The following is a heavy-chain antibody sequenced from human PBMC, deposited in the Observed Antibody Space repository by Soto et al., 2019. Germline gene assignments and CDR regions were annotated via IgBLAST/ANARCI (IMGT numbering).Heavy chain of an antibody. D-gene: IGHD2-2*02. J-gene: IGHJ4*02. Sequence: GGSLRLSCAAFGFDFNKYAMTWVRQAPGKGLQWVSSITSNGDSTYYADSVKGRFTTSRDNSKNTLYLQMNSLRADDTAVFYCAKDSPSYTTSPFYFDSWGQGTLVTVSS. CDR3: AKDSPSYTTSPFYFDS. CDR1: GFDFNKYA. V-gene: IGHV3-23*01. CDR2: ITSNGDST.